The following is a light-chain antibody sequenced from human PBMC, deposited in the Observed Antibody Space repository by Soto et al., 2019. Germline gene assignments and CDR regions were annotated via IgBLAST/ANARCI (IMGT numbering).Light chain of an antibody. CDR1: VIGSIS. J-gene: IGLJ2*01. CDR3: QGWDSSSGHFL. V-gene: IGLV3-21*02. Sequence: SYELTQPPSVSVAPGQTASITCGGNVIGSISVHWYQQKPGQAPVLVVFDDSDRPSGIPERFSGSNSRNTATLTISRVEAGEWGEYYCQGWDSSSGHFLFGGGTQLTVL. CDR2: DDS.